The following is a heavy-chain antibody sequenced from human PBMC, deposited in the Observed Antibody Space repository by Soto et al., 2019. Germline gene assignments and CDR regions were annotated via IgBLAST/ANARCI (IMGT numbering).Heavy chain of an antibody. CDR1: GYTFTGYY. CDR3: ARSLLISGAFDI. D-gene: IGHD1-26*01. J-gene: IGHJ3*02. CDR2: INPNNGGT. V-gene: IGHV1-2*04. Sequence: ASVKVSCKASGYTFTGYYIHWVRQAPGQGLEWMGWINPNNGGTYYAQRFQGWVTMTRDTSVNTAYMQLNRLRSDATAVYYCARSLLISGAFDIWGQGTMVTVSS.